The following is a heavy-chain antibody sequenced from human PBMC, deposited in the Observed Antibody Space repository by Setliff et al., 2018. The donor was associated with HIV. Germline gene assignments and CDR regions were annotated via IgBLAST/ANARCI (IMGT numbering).Heavy chain of an antibody. CDR3: ARGAVVTNYFDY. CDR2: IIPIFGTA. Sequence: GASVKVSCKASGGTFSSYAISWVRQAPGQGLEWMGGIIPIFGTANYARKFQGRVTITTDESTSTAYMELSSLRSEDTAVYYCARGAVVTNYFDYWGQGTLVTVSS. CDR1: GGTFSSYA. V-gene: IGHV1-69*05. D-gene: IGHD2-15*01. J-gene: IGHJ4*02.